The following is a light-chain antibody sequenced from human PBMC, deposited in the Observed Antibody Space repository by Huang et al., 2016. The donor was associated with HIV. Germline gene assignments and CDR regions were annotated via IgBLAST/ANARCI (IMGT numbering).Light chain of an antibody. J-gene: IGKJ1*01. V-gene: IGKV3-15*01. Sequence: EIVMTQSPVTLSVFPGERATLSCRASQSVGNNLAWFQQKPVQPPRLLIYGASTRVTGIPVRFSGSGSGTEFTLTISSLQSEDFAVYYCQQYNKWPPLTFGQGTKVEVK. CDR1: QSVGNN. CDR3: QQYNKWPPLT. CDR2: GAS.